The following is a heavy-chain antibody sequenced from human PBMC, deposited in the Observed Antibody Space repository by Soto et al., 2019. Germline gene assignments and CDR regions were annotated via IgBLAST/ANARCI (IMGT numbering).Heavy chain of an antibody. CDR3: ARGSLSSSYEMIWFGP. D-gene: IGHD6-6*01. V-gene: IGHV1-8*01. J-gene: IGHJ5*02. Sequence: ASVKVSCKASGYTFTSYDINWVRQATGQGLEWMGWMNPNSGNTGYAQKFQGRVTMTRNTSISTAYMELGSLTSEDTAVYYCARGSLSSSYEMIWFGPWGKGTQVTVCS. CDR2: MNPNSGNT. CDR1: GYTFTSYD.